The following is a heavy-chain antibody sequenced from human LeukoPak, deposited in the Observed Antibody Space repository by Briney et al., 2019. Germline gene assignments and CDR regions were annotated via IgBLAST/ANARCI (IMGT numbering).Heavy chain of an antibody. D-gene: IGHD1-1*01. V-gene: IGHV4-38-2*02. Sequence: SETLSLTCTVSGYSISSGYYWGWIRQSPGKGLEWIGSIYHSGSIYYNPSLKSRVSISVDTSKNQFSLKLSSVTAADTAVYYCARDWNRYAYWGQGTLVTVSS. CDR2: IYHSGSI. J-gene: IGHJ4*02. CDR1: GYSISSGYY. CDR3: ARDWNRYAY.